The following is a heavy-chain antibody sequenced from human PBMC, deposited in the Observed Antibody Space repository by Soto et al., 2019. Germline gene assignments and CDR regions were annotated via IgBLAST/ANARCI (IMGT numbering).Heavy chain of an antibody. CDR2: IIPIFDTP. D-gene: IGHD3-22*01. CDR1: GGTFSSYS. J-gene: IGHJ4*02. Sequence: QVQLVQSGAEVKKPGSSVKVSCKASGGTFSSYSIDWVRQAPGQGLEWVGGIIPIFDTPSYAQKFQGRVTITADDSTSTSYMEFSSLRSDDTAVYYCASLLSGYSYGGYWGQGTLVTVSS. V-gene: IGHV1-69*01. CDR3: ASLLSGYSYGGY.